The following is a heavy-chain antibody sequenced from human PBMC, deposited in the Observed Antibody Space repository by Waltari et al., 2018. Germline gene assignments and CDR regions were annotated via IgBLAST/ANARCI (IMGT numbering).Heavy chain of an antibody. CDR1: GDSISTYY. Sequence: QVQLQESGPGLVKPSETLSLTCTVSGDSISTYYWSWIRQPAGKGREWIGRFYNSGTTYYNPSLKRRVTMAVDTSNNQFSLKLDSVTAADTAVYYCARAKENWGRNAFDIWGQGTVLTVSS. CDR3: ARAKENWGRNAFDI. V-gene: IGHV4-4*07. J-gene: IGHJ3*02. D-gene: IGHD7-27*01. CDR2: FYNSGTT.